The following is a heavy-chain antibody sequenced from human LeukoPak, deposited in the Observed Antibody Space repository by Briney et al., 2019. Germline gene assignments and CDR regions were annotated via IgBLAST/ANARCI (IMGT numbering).Heavy chain of an antibody. V-gene: IGHV3-7*03. Sequence: TGGSLRLSCVASGFPFSSYWMTWVHQAPGKGLEWVANIKQDGSEKYYVDSVKGRFTISRDNAKNSLYLQMNSLRAEDSAVYYCARRYFDCWGQGTLVTVSS. CDR2: IKQDGSEK. CDR1: GFPFSSYW. J-gene: IGHJ4*02. CDR3: ARRYFDC.